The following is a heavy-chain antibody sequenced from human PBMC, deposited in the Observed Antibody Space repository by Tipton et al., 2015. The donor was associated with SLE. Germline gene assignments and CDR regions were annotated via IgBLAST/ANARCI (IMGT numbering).Heavy chain of an antibody. J-gene: IGHJ1*01. CDR2: FHICGGT. CDR1: GRSISSSY. D-gene: IGHD1-14*01. CDR3: ATGDLTEYFQH. Sequence: TLSLTCTVSGRSISSSYWSWIRQPPGKGLEWVWHFHICGGTNYNPSLESRVTMSVDTSKNQFSLRLSAVTAADTAVYYCATGDLTEYFQHWGQGTLVTVSS. V-gene: IGHV4-4*08.